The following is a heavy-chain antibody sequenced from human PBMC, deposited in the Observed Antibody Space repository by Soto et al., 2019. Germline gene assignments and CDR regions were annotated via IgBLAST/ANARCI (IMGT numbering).Heavy chain of an antibody. CDR3: TRTRPGTNVFDN. CDR1: GITFSNAW. V-gene: IGHV3-15*01. J-gene: IGHJ3*02. CDR2: IRSKTDGGTT. D-gene: IGHD1-1*01. Sequence: EVQLVESGGGLVEPGGSLRLSCAASGITFSNAWMNWVRKAPGKGLEYIGRIRSKTDGGTTEYAAPVEGRFTVSRDDSKNTLYLQMSGLKTEDTAVYYCTRTRPGTNVFDNWGQGTLVTVSS.